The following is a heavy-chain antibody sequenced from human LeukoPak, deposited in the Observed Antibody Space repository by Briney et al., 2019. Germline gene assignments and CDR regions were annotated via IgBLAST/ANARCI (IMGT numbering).Heavy chain of an antibody. CDR3: ASTAGYFNY. CDR2: ISSSSTTI. D-gene: IGHD3-22*01. V-gene: IGHV3-48*01. CDR1: GFTFRSYS. Sequence: RPGGSLRLSCAASGFTFRSYSMNWVRQAPGKGLEWISYISSSSTTICYADSVKGRFTISRDNAKNSLYLQMNSLRAEDTAVYYCASTAGYFNYWGQGTLVTVSS. J-gene: IGHJ4*02.